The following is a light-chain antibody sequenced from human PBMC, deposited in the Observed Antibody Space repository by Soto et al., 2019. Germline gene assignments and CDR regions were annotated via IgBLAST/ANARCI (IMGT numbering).Light chain of an antibody. J-gene: IGLJ3*02. CDR1: TEAVTSGHH. Sequence: QAVVTQEPSLTVSPGGPVTLTCASSTEAVTSGHHPYWFQQKPGQAPRILIYDTSNKHSWTPARFSGSLLGGQAALTLSGAQPEDEAEYYCLLTYRGPWVFGGGTKVTVL. CDR3: LLTYRGPWV. V-gene: IGLV7-46*01. CDR2: DTS.